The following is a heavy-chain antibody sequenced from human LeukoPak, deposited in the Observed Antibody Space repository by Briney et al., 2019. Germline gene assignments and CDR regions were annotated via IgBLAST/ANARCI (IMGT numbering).Heavy chain of an antibody. CDR2: FYVGGAT. V-gene: IGHV3-53*01. J-gene: IGHJ4*02. D-gene: IGHD3/OR15-3a*01. CDR1: GFSVTNNY. CDR3: ARDRDWSFDY. Sequence: GGSLRLSCAVSGFSVTNNYMSWVRQAPGKGLEWVSVFYVGGATYYADSVKGRFTISRDNAKNSLYLQMNSLRDEDTAVYYCARDRDWSFDYWGQGTLVTVSS.